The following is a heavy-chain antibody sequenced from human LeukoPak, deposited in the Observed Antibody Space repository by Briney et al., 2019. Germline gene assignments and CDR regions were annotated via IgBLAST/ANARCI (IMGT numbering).Heavy chain of an antibody. CDR3: AKVNGWAGSYYYYYMDV. J-gene: IGHJ6*03. CDR2: ISGSGGST. CDR1: GFTFSSYA. V-gene: IGHV3-23*01. Sequence: GGSLRLSCAASGFTFSSYAMHWVRQAPGKGLEWVSAISGSGGSTYYADSVKGRFTISRDNSKNTLYLQMNSLRAEDTAVYYCAKVNGWAGSYYYYYMDVWGKGTTVTVSS. D-gene: IGHD1-1*01.